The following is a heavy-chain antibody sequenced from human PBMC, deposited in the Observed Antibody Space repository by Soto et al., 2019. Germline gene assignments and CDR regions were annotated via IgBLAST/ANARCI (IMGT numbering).Heavy chain of an antibody. CDR3: ARDSPIGSTFSGYDAIDY. CDR1: GGPFSNDI. J-gene: IGHJ4*02. Sequence: QVQLVQSGAEVKKPGSSVKVSCKASGGPFSNDIITWVRQAPGQGLEWMGRIIPLLNIANYAQQFQGRVTITADRSTGTAYMERNSLGSEDTAVYYCARDSPIGSTFSGYDAIDYWGQGTLVTVSS. V-gene: IGHV1-69*08. D-gene: IGHD5-12*01. CDR2: IIPLLNIA.